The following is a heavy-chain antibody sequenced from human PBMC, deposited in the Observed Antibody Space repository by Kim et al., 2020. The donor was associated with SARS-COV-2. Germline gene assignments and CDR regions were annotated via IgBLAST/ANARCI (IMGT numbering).Heavy chain of an antibody. V-gene: IGHV3-66*01. CDR1: GFTVTTNH. CDR2: IYSGGTT. CDR3: ARVARGDGYNYDY. J-gene: IGHJ4*02. Sequence: GGSLRLSCAASGFTVTTNHMSWVRQTPGKGLEWVSVIYSGGTTYYADSVKGRFTISSDNSKNTLYLQMNSLGDEDTAVYYCARVARGDGYNYDYWGQGTLDTVSS. D-gene: IGHD5-12*01.